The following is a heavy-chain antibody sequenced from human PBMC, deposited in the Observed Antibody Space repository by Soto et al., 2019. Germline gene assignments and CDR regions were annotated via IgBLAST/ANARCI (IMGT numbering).Heavy chain of an antibody. J-gene: IGHJ4*02. CDR2: LWPTTRNT. CDR1: GYTFTNYY. V-gene: IGHV1-46*01. Sequence: ASVKVSCKASGYTFTNYYIHWLRQAPGQGLEWLGILWPTTRNTGYAQRFQGRVTMTRDTSTGTVYMELTSLKSDDTAVYYCAREPNESFYFDYWGQGTQVTAPQ. CDR3: AREPNESFYFDY.